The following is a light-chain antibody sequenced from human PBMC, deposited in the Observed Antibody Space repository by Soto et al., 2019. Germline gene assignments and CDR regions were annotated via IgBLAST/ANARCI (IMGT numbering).Light chain of an antibody. J-gene: IGLJ2*01. Sequence: QSALTQPASVSGSPGQSITISCTGTSSDVGGYNYVSWYQQHPGKAPKLMIYDVSNRPSGVSNRFSGSKSGNTASLTISGLQAEDEDDYYCSSYTSSGTPVFGGGTKLTVL. CDR3: SSYTSSGTPV. CDR1: SSDVGGYNY. V-gene: IGLV2-14*03. CDR2: DVS.